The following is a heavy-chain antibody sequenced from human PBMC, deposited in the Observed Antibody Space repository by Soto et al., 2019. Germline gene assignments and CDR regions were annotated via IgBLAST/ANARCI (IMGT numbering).Heavy chain of an antibody. CDR1: GFTFSSYA. Sequence: GGSLRLSCAASGFTFSSYAMSWVRQAPGKGLEWVSAISGSGGSTYYADSVKGRFTISRDNSKNTLYLQMNSPRAEDTAVYYCAKEGYCSSTSCSTDDYWGQGTLVTVSS. CDR3: AKEGYCSSTSCSTDDY. CDR2: ISGSGGST. D-gene: IGHD2-2*01. V-gene: IGHV3-23*01. J-gene: IGHJ4*02.